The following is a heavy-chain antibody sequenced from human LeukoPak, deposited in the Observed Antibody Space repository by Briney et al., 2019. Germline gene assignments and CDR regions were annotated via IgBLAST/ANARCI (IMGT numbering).Heavy chain of an antibody. D-gene: IGHD3-9*01. J-gene: IGHJ6*03. CDR3: ARVRHYDILTGYFGSDYMDV. V-gene: IGHV4-38-2*02. CDR2: IYRNGST. Sequence: PSETLSLTCTVSHYSISSGYYWGWIRQPPGKGLEWIGTIYRNGSTYFNPSLKSRVTISVDTSKNQFSLKLSSVTAADTAVYYCARVRHYDILTGYFGSDYMDVWGKGTTVTISS. CDR1: HYSISSGYY.